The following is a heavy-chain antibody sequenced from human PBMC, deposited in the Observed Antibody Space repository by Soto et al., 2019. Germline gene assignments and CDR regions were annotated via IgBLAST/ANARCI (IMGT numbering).Heavy chain of an antibody. V-gene: IGHV1-69*04. CDR1: GGTFSSYT. D-gene: IGHD1-26*01. J-gene: IGHJ3*01. Sequence: SVKVSCKASGGTFSSYTISWVRQAPGQGLEWMGRIIPILGIANYAQKFQGRVTITADKSTSTAYMELSSLRSEDTAVYYCAGDPLQPDLVVGFWGKGTMVTVSS. CDR2: IIPILGIA. CDR3: AGDPLQPDLVVGF.